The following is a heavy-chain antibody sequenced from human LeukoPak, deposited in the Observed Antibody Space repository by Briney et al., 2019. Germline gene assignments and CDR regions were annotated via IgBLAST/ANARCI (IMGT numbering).Heavy chain of an antibody. CDR2: MNPKSGDA. D-gene: IGHD3-9*01. CDR1: GYTFTSHD. J-gene: IGHJ4*02. V-gene: IGHV1-8*01. Sequence: ASVKVSCKASGYTFTSHDINWVRQATGQGLEWMGWMNPKSGDAGSAQKFQGRTTLTRDTSENTAYLELNSLRSEDTAVYYCTRPLGGRYFDWLPWDWGQGTLVTVSS. CDR3: TRPLGGRYFDWLPWD.